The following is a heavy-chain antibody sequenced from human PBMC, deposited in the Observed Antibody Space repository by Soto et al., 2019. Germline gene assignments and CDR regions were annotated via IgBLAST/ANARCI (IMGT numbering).Heavy chain of an antibody. CDR2: ISTYSGKT. D-gene: IGHD4-17*01. V-gene: IGHV1-18*01. CDR1: GYTFSDYG. CDR3: TRRYGDHSSAAGFDY. Sequence: ASVKVSCKASGYTFSDYGISWVRQAPGQGLEWMGWISTYSGKTNSAQKLQGRVTMTTDRSTRTTYMELRSLRSDDTAVYYCTRRYGDHSSAAGFDYWGQGTLVTVSS. J-gene: IGHJ4*02.